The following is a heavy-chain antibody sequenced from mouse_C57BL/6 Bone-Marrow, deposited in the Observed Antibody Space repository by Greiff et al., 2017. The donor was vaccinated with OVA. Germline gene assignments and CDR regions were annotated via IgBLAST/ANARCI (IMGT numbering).Heavy chain of an antibody. CDR3: ARGGGYGNYGDY. J-gene: IGHJ2*01. CDR1: GYTFTSYW. CDR2: IDPSDSET. D-gene: IGHD2-1*01. V-gene: IGHV1-52*01. Sequence: QVQLQQPGAELVRPGSSVKLSCKASGYTFTSYWMHWVKQRPIQGLEWIGNIDPSDSETHYNQKFKDKATLTVDKSSSTAYMQLSSLTSEDSAVYYCARGGGYGNYGDYWGKGTTLTVSS.